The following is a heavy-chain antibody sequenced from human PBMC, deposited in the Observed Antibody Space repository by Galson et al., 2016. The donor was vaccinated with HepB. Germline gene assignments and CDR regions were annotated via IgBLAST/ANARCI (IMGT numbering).Heavy chain of an antibody. CDR3: AKERLVRRIFDH. V-gene: IGHV3-23*01. CDR1: GFVFPNFG. J-gene: IGHJ4*02. Sequence: SLRLSCAASGFVFPNFGLSWVRQAPGKGLEWVASISTRRTTYYSDSVQGRFTISRGNSNNTLYLQMNGLRAEDTAVYYCAKERLVRRIFDHWGQGTLLTVSS. CDR2: ISTRRTT. D-gene: IGHD1-1*01.